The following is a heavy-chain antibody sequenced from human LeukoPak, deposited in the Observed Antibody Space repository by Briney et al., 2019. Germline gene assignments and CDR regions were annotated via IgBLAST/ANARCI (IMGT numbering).Heavy chain of an antibody. CDR2: INPSGGST. CDR3: ARAQRWLQPFDY. J-gene: IGHJ4*02. CDR1: RYTFTSYY. D-gene: IGHD5-24*01. V-gene: IGHV1-46*01. Sequence: GASVKVSCKASRYTFTSYYMHWVRQAPGQGLEWMGIINPSGGSTSYAQKFQGRVTMTRDTSTSTVYMELSSLRSEDTAVYYCARAQRWLQPFDYWGQGTLVTVSS.